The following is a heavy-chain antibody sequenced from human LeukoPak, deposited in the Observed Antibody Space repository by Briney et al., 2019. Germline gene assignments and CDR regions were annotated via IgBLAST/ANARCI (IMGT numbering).Heavy chain of an antibody. CDR1: GFTFSSYA. V-gene: IGHV3-23*01. D-gene: IGHD6-19*01. Sequence: PGGSLRLSCAASGFTFSSYAMSWVRQAPGKGLEWVSAISGGGSTYYADSVKGRFTISRDNSKNTLYLQMNSLRAEDTAVYYCANYYKAVAGRGGYYFDYWGQGTLVTVSS. CDR3: ANYYKAVAGRGGYYFDY. J-gene: IGHJ4*02. CDR2: ISGGGST.